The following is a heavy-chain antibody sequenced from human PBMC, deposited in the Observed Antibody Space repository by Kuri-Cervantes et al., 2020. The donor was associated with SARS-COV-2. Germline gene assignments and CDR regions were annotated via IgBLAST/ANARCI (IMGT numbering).Heavy chain of an antibody. D-gene: IGHD3-22*01. Sequence: SQTLSLTCGVSGASISGSPHYWDWLRQTPGKGLEWIGNIYYSGNTYYNPSLKSRVTISVDTSKNQFSLKLSSVTAADTAVYYCARQDTYYYDSSGPFDYWGQGTLVTVSS. CDR2: IYYSGNT. CDR3: ARQDTYYYDSSGPFDY. CDR1: GASISGSPHY. V-gene: IGHV4-39*01. J-gene: IGHJ4*02.